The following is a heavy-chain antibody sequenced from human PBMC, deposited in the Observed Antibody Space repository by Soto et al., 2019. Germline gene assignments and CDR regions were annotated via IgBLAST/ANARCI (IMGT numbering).Heavy chain of an antibody. D-gene: IGHD1-26*01. Sequence: ASVKVSCKASGYTFTSYAMHWVRQAPGQRLEWMGWINAGNGNTKYSQKFQGRVTITRDTSASTAYMELSSLRSEDTAVYYCASSATTAAYSYGMDAWGQGTTVTVSS. CDR3: ASSATTAAYSYGMDA. V-gene: IGHV1-3*01. J-gene: IGHJ6*02. CDR2: INAGNGNT. CDR1: GYTFTSYA.